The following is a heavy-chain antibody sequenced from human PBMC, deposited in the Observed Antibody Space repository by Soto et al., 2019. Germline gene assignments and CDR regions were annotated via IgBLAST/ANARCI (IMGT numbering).Heavy chain of an antibody. V-gene: IGHV4-59*02. J-gene: IGHJ4*02. CDR2: MYTTGAT. D-gene: IGHD2-2*01. CDR3: AKDGGPAYCNSPGCSAEHFDY. CDR1: GGSVNSYY. Sequence: TSETLSPTCSISGGSVNSYYWSWVRQSPGKGLEWLGYMYTTGATRYNPSLESRVTLSVDTSKNQFSLQTSSLRHEDTAVYYCAKDGGPAYCNSPGCSAEHFDYWGQGNQVTVSS.